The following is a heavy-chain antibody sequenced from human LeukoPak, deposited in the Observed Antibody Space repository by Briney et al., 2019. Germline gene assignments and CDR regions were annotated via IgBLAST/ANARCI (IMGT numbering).Heavy chain of an antibody. D-gene: IGHD4-17*01. CDR1: GYTFTGYY. CDR2: INPNSGGT. V-gene: IGHV1-2*02. CDR3: ARGATVTYNWFDP. J-gene: IGHJ5*02. Sequence: ASVKVSCKASGYTFTGYYMHWVRQAPGQGLEWMGWINPNSGGTNYAQKFQGRVTITRDTSASTAYMELSSLRSEDTAVYYCARGATVTYNWFDPWGQGTLVTVSS.